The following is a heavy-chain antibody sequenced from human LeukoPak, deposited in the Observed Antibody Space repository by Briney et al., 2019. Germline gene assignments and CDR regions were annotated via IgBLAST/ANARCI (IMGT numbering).Heavy chain of an antibody. V-gene: IGHV3-23*01. Sequence: GGSLRLSCAASGFTFSSYAMSWVRQAPGKGLEWVSAISGSGGSTYYADSAKGRFTISRDNSKNTLYLQMNSLRAEDTAVYYCAKNHGIAVTPDYWGQGTLVTVSS. CDR1: GFTFSSYA. J-gene: IGHJ4*02. D-gene: IGHD6-19*01. CDR3: AKNHGIAVTPDY. CDR2: ISGSGGST.